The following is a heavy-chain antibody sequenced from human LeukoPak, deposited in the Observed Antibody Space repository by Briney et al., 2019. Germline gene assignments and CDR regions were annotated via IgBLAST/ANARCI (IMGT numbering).Heavy chain of an antibody. D-gene: IGHD2-21*02. J-gene: IGHJ4*02. CDR3: ARVTAREYFDC. V-gene: IGHV4-59*08. CDR1: GGSISSDY. CDR2: IYHSGST. Sequence: SETLSLTCTVSGGSISSDYWSWIRQPPGKGLEWIGYIYHSGSTNYNPSLKSRVTISVGTSKNQFSLKLSSVTAADTAVYYCARVTAREYFDCWGQGTLVTVSS.